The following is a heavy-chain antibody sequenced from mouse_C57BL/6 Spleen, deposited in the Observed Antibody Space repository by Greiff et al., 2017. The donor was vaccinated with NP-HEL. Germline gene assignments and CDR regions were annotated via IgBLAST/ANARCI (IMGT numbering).Heavy chain of an antibody. D-gene: IGHD1-1*01. CDR3: ARDNYYGSDRYFDV. J-gene: IGHJ1*03. V-gene: IGHV7-1*01. CDR1: GFTFSDFY. Sequence: EVKVVESGGGLVQSGRSLRLSCATSGFTFSDFYMEWVRQAPGKGLEWIAASRNKANEYTTEYSASVQGRFIVSRDTSQSIIYLQMNALRAEDTAIYYCARDNYYGSDRYFDVWGTGTTVTVSS. CDR2: SRNKANEYTT.